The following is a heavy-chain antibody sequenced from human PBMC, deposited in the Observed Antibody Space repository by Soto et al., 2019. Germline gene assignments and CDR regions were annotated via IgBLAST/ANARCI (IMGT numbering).Heavy chain of an antibody. V-gene: IGHV3-30*18. Sequence: GGSLGLSCAASGFTFSSYGMHWVRKAPGKGLEWVAVISYDGSNKYYADSVKGRFTISRDNSKNTLYLQMNSLRAEDTAVYYCAKATANYDFWSSDYYYYGMDVWGQGTTVTVSS. D-gene: IGHD3-3*01. CDR3: AKATANYDFWSSDYYYYGMDV. J-gene: IGHJ6*02. CDR2: ISYDGSNK. CDR1: GFTFSSYG.